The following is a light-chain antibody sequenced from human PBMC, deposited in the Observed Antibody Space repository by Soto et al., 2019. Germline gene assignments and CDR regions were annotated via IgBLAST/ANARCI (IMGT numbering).Light chain of an antibody. J-gene: IGKJ1*01. V-gene: IGKV3-20*01. CDR3: QQYNSYPWT. CDR1: QSVSTTY. CDR2: GTS. Sequence: EIVLTQSPGTLSLSPGERATLSCRASQSVSTTYLGWYQQKPGQAPRLLVYGTSRRATGIPDRFSGSGSGTEFTLTISSLQPDDFATYYCQQYNSYPWTFGQGTKVEIK.